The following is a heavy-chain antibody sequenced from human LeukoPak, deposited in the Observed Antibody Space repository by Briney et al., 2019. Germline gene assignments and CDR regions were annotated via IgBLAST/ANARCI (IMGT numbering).Heavy chain of an antibody. J-gene: IGHJ4*02. CDR3: ARPGSYLVFY. Sequence: GGSLRLPCAASGFPFRSYPLNWVRQAPGKGLERVSYISSSGSTIYCADSVKGRFTISRDNAKNSLYLQMNSLRAEDTAVYYCARPGSYLVFYCGQGTLVTASS. CDR2: ISSSGSTI. D-gene: IGHD1-26*01. V-gene: IGHV3-48*04. CDR1: GFPFRSYP.